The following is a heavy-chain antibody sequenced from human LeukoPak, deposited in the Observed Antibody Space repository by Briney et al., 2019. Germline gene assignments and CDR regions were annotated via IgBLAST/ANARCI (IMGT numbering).Heavy chain of an antibody. CDR1: GYTLSDYF. V-gene: IGHV1-69-2*01. CDR2: VDTEDGEA. CDR3: ALRRRLERPPYTFDP. J-gene: IGHJ5*02. Sequence: ASVKVSCNVSGYTLSDYFMHWLQQAPGKGLEWMAFVDTEDGEAVIAAKFQDRVTVTADRSTNTVYMKLRGLTSADTAMYFCALRRRLERPPYTFDPWGQGTLVTVSS. D-gene: IGHD1-1*01.